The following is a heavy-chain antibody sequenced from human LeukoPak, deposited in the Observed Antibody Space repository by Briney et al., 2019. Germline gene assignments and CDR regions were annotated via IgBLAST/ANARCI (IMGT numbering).Heavy chain of an antibody. CDR3: ARGGYRDGDVE. V-gene: IGHV4-61*02. D-gene: IGHD5-18*01. CDR1: GGSISSGSYY. Sequence: PSETLSLTCTVSGGSISSGSYYGRWVRQPAGKGLEWIGRVYTSGSTNYNPSLKSRVTISIDTSKNQFSLNLSSVTAADTAFYYCARGGYRDGDVEWGQGTLVTVSS. J-gene: IGHJ4*02. CDR2: VYTSGST.